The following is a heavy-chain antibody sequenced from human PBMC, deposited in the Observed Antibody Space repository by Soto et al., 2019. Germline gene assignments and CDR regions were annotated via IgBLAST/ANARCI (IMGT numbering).Heavy chain of an antibody. D-gene: IGHD5-12*01. CDR2: INHSGST. CDR3: ARVPNPFRLKIGYEDAYDF. Sequence: SETLSLTCAVYGASVSSYYWSWIRQPPGKGLEWIGEINHSGSTNYRAKWYNDSAVSVKSRITINPDTSKNPFSLQLNSVTPEDTAVYYCARVPNPFRLKIGYEDAYDFWGQGTMVTVSS. J-gene: IGHJ3*01. V-gene: IGHV4-34*01. CDR1: GASVSSYY.